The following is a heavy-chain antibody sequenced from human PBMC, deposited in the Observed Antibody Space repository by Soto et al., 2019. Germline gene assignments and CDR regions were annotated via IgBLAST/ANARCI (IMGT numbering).Heavy chain of an antibody. V-gene: IGHV3-30*18. CDR3: AKMDDSGYDYEGGVWYYYYGMDV. D-gene: IGHD5-12*01. CDR2: ISYDGSNK. Sequence: GGSLRLSCAASGFTFSSYGMHWVRQAPGKGLEWVAVISYDGSNKYYADSVKGRFTISRDNSKNTLYLEMNSLSAEDTAVYYCAKMDDSGYDYEGGVWYYYYGMDVWGQGTTVTVSS. CDR1: GFTFSSYG. J-gene: IGHJ6*02.